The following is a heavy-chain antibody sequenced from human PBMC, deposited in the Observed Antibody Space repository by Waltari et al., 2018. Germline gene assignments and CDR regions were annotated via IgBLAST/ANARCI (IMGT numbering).Heavy chain of an antibody. D-gene: IGHD2-15*01. Sequence: QVQLQQSGPGLVKPSQTLPLTCAITGDSVASNSAAWNWTRQSPSRGLEWLGRTYYRSKWYNDYAVSVKSRITINPDTSKNQFSLQLNSVTPEDTAVYYCARGDKDIVEYGMDVWGQGTTVTVSS. CDR3: ARGDKDIVEYGMDV. V-gene: IGHV6-1*01. CDR1: GDSVASNSAA. CDR2: TYYRSKWYN. J-gene: IGHJ6*02.